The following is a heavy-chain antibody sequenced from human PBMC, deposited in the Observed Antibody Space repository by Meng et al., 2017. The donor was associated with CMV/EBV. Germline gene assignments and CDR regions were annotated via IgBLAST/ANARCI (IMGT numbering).Heavy chain of an antibody. J-gene: IGHJ6*02. Sequence: GGSLRLSCAVYGGSFSGYYWSWIRQSPGKGLEWVSYISSSSSTIYYADSVKGRFTISRDNAKNSLYLQMNSLRAEDTAVYYCARVSLRVVPAASYYYYYGMDVWGQGTTVTVSS. CDR2: ISSSSSTI. CDR1: GGSFSGYY. CDR3: ARVSLRVVPAASYYYYYGMDV. V-gene: IGHV3-11*04. D-gene: IGHD2-2*01.